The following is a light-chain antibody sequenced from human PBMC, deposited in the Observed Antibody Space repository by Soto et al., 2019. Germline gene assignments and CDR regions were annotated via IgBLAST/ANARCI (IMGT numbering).Light chain of an antibody. Sequence: EIVLTQSPAILSLSPGERATLSCRASQSVTIKLAWYQQKPGQPPRLLFYDASSRATGTPARFSGSGSGTDFTLSISSLEPEDFAFYFCQHRASWPLTFGGGTTVEI. J-gene: IGKJ4*01. CDR3: QHRASWPLT. CDR2: DAS. V-gene: IGKV3-11*01. CDR1: QSVTIK.